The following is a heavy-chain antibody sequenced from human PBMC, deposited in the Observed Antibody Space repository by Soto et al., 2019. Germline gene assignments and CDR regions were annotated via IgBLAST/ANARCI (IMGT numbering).Heavy chain of an antibody. J-gene: IGHJ4*02. CDR2: IYHSGST. Sequence: SETLSLTCAVSGGSISSGGYSWSWIRQPPGKGLEWIGYIYHSGSTYYNPSLKSRVTIAVDRSKNQFSLKLSSVTAADTAVYYCARRWGEGRVDYWGQGTLVTVSS. CDR3: ARRWGEGRVDY. V-gene: IGHV4-30-2*01. D-gene: IGHD3-10*01. CDR1: GGSISSGGYS.